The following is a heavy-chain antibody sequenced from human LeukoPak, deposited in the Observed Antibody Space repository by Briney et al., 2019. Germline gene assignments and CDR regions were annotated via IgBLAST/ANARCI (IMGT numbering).Heavy chain of an antibody. CDR3: AKDSQTTVPPDY. D-gene: IGHD4-17*01. CDR2: ISGSGRST. J-gene: IGHJ4*02. V-gene: IGHV3-23*01. Sequence: PGGSLRLSCAASGLTFSRYAMTWVRQAPGKGLEWVSSISGSGRSTYYADSVKGRFTISRDNSKNTLYLQMNSLRAEDTAVYYCAKDSQTTVPPDYWGQGTLVTVSS. CDR1: GLTFSRYA.